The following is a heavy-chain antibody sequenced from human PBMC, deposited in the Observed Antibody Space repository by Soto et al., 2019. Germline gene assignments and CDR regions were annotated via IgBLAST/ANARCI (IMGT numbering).Heavy chain of an antibody. CDR3: AADATYFQMLTIPY. CDR2: INEDGSEE. D-gene: IGHD2-21*01. CDR1: GFTFNRHW. Sequence: GGSLRLSCEASGFTFNRHWMSWVRQAPEKGLEWVANINEDGSEEYYVDSVKGRFTISRDNARNSLFLQMNNLRADDTSIYYCAADATYFQMLTIPYWGLGTLVTVSS. V-gene: IGHV3-7*01. J-gene: IGHJ4*02.